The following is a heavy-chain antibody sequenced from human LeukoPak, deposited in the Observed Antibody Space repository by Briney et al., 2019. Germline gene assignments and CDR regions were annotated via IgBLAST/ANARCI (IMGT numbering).Heavy chain of an antibody. CDR2: IYPGDSDT. J-gene: IGHJ4*02. CDR1: GYSFTSYW. D-gene: IGHD3-22*01. CDR3: ARLGIYDSSGSIRGPFDY. Sequence: LGESLKISCKCSGYSFTSYWIGWVRPMPGKGLEWMGIIYPGDSDTRYSPSFQGQVTISADKSISTAYLQWSSLKASDTAMYYCARLGIYDSSGSIRGPFDYWGQGTLVTVSS. V-gene: IGHV5-51*01.